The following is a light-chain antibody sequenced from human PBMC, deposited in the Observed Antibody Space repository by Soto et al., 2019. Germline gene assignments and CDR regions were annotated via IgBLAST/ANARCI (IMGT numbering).Light chain of an antibody. V-gene: IGKV1-9*01. CDR2: AAS. CDR3: QQLNT. J-gene: IGKJ2*01. CDR1: QGISSY. Sequence: IQLPQSPSSLSASVGDSVTITCRASQGISSYLAWYQQKPGKAPKLLIYAASTLQSGVPSRFIGSGSGTDFTLTISSLQPEEFAAYYGQQLNTFGQGNKL.